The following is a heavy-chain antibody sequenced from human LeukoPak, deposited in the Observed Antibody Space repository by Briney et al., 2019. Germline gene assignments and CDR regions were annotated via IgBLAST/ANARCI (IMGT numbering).Heavy chain of an antibody. J-gene: IGHJ5*02. CDR1: GYTFTGYY. Sequence: GGSLRLSCAASGYTFTGYYMHWVRQAPGQGLEWMGWINPNSGGTNYAQKFQGRVTMTRDTSISTAYMELSRLRSDDTAVYYCARFWSGYTHWFDPWGQGTLVTVSS. V-gene: IGHV1-2*02. D-gene: IGHD3-3*01. CDR2: INPNSGGT. CDR3: ARFWSGYTHWFDP.